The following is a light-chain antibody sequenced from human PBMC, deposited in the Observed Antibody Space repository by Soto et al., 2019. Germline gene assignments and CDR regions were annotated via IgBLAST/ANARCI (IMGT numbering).Light chain of an antibody. CDR3: SSYTTSNTRQIV. Sequence: QSALTQPASVSGSPGQSITISCTGTSSDVGGYTYVSWYQHHPGKAPKLLIYDVSNRPSGVSNRFSGSKSDNTASLTISGLHPEDEADYYCSSYTTSNTRQIVFGTGTKLTVL. CDR1: SSDVGGYTY. J-gene: IGLJ1*01. CDR2: DVS. V-gene: IGLV2-14*03.